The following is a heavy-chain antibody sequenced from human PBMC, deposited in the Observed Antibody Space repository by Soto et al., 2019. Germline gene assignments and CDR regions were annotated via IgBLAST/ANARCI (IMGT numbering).Heavy chain of an antibody. J-gene: IGHJ4*02. CDR3: ARGAMANFDY. CDR1: GGTFGSQG. V-gene: IGHV1-69*13. Sequence: SVKVSCKASGGTFGSQGIAWVRQAPGQGLEWMGGFIAMLGTPTYAKKVQGRATISADESLTSSYLELRSLRSEDTGVYFCARGAMANFDYWGQGTVVTVAS. CDR2: FIAMLGTP. D-gene: IGHD5-18*01.